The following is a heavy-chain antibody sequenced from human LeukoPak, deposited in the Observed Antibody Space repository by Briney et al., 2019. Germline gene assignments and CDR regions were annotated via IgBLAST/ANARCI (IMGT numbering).Heavy chain of an antibody. Sequence: PGGTLRLSCAASGFTFSSYEMNWVRHAPGKGLEWVSYISSSGSTIYYADSVKGRFTISRDNAKNSLYLQMNSLRAEDTAVNYCAELGITMIGGVWGKGTTVTISS. CDR1: GFTFSSYE. CDR2: ISSSGSTI. D-gene: IGHD3-10*02. J-gene: IGHJ6*04. V-gene: IGHV3-48*03. CDR3: AELGITMIGGV.